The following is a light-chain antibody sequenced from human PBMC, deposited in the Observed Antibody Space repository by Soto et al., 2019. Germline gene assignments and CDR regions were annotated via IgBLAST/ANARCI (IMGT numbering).Light chain of an antibody. CDR3: QKYNSAPWT. J-gene: IGKJ1*01. CDR2: AAS. Sequence: DIQMTQSPSSLSASLGDRVTITCRASQGIANFLAWYQQKPGKVPKLLIYAASTLQSGVPSRFSGSGSGTDFSLTISSLQPEDVATYYCQKYNSAPWTFGQGTKVEIK. V-gene: IGKV1-27*01. CDR1: QGIANF.